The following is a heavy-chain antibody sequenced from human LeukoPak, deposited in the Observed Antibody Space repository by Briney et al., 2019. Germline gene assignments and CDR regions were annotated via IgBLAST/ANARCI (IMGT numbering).Heavy chain of an antibody. CDR3: ARSGHIVVVTAINDY. CDR1: GGSISSYY. J-gene: IGHJ4*02. CDR2: IYYSGST. Sequence: SETLSLTCTVSGGSISSYYWSWIRQPPGKGLEWIGYIYYSGSTNYNPSLKSRVTISVDTSKNQFSLKLSSVTAADTAVYYCARSGHIVVVTAINDYWGQGTLVTVSS. V-gene: IGHV4-59*12. D-gene: IGHD2-21*02.